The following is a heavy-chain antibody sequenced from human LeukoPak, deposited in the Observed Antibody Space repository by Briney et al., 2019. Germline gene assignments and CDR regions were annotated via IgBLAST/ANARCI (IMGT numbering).Heavy chain of an antibody. Sequence: PSETLSLTCAVYGGSFSGYYRSWIRQPPGKGLEWIGEINHSGSTNYNPSLKSRVTISVDTSKNQFSLKLSSVTAADTAVYYCARGGDYYGGNFVGSDYWGQGTLVTVSS. J-gene: IGHJ4*02. V-gene: IGHV4-34*01. D-gene: IGHD4-17*01. CDR2: INHSGST. CDR1: GGSFSGYY. CDR3: ARGGDYYGGNFVGSDY.